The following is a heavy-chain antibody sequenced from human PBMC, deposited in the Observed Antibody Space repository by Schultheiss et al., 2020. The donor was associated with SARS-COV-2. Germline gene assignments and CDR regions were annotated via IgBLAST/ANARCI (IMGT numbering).Heavy chain of an antibody. D-gene: IGHD5-24*01. CDR1: GYTFTNYY. V-gene: IGHV1-46*01. CDR2: INPSGGST. J-gene: IGHJ4*02. Sequence: ASVKVSCKASGYTFTNYYIHWVRQAPGQGLEWMGIINPSGGSTSYAQKFQGRVTITRDTSASTAYMELSSLRSEDTAVYYCARRGRVQGFDYWGQGTLVTVSS. CDR3: ARRGRVQGFDY.